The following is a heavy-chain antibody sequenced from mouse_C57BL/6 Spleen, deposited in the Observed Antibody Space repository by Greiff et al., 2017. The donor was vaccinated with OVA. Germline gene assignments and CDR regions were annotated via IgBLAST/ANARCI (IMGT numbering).Heavy chain of an antibody. CDR3: ARGSSSYYFDY. CDR1: GYTFTSYD. J-gene: IGHJ2*01. V-gene: IGHV1-85*01. CDR2: LYPRDGRT. Sequence: QVQLKQSGPELVKPGASVKLSCKASGYTFTSYDINWVKQRPGQGLEWIGWLYPRDGRTKYNEKFKGKATLTVDTSSSTAYMELHSLTSEDSAVYFCARGSSSYYFDYWGQGTTRTVSS. D-gene: IGHD1-1*01.